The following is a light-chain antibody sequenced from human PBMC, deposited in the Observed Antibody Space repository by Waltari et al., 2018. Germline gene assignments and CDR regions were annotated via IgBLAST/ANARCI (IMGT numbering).Light chain of an antibody. J-gene: IGLJ2*01. CDR2: LNSDGSH. Sequence: QLVLTQSPSASASLGASVKLTCTLSSGHSSYAIAWHQQQPEKGPRYLMKLNSDGSHSEGDWIPDRFPGSSSGAERYLTISSLQSEDEADYYCQTWGTYVVFGGGTKLTVL. CDR1: SGHSSYA. V-gene: IGLV4-69*01. CDR3: QTWGTYVV.